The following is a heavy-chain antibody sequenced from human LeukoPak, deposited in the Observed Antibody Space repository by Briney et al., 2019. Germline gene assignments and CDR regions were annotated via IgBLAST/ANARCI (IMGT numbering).Heavy chain of an antibody. J-gene: IGHJ4*02. CDR3: AKMFSLITIFGVEALRNDY. Sequence: PGGSLRLSCAASGFTFSSYGMHWVRQAPGKGLEWVAFIRYDGSNKYYADSVKGRFTISRDNSKNTLYLQMNSLRAEDTAVYYCAKMFSLITIFGVEALRNDYWGQGTLVTVSS. V-gene: IGHV3-30*02. CDR2: IRYDGSNK. CDR1: GFTFSSYG. D-gene: IGHD3-3*01.